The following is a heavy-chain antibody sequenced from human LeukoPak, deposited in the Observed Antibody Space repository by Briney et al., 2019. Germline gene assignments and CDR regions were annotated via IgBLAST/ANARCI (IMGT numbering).Heavy chain of an antibody. J-gene: IGHJ4*02. V-gene: IGHV3-21*01. CDR3: AIDSDSTEDY. CDR2: ISSTSYYV. CDR1: GFTVSSNY. Sequence: GGSLRLSCAASGFTVSSNYMSWVRQAPGKGLEWVSSISSTSYYVYYADSVKGRFTISRDNAKKSLYLQMSSLRAEDTAVYYCAIDSDSTEDYWGRGTLVTVSS. D-gene: IGHD2/OR15-2a*01.